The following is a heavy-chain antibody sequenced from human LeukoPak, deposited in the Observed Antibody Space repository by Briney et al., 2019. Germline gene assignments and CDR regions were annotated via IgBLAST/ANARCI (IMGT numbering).Heavy chain of an antibody. V-gene: IGHV1-24*01. Sequence: GASVKVSCKVSGYTFTELSMHWVRQAPGKGLEWMGGFDPEDGETIYAQKFQGRVTMTEDTSTDTAYMELGSLRSEDTAVYYCATDFLAAAGQASSWGQGTLVTVSS. D-gene: IGHD6-13*01. CDR2: FDPEDGET. CDR3: ATDFLAAAGQASS. CDR1: GYTFTELS. J-gene: IGHJ5*02.